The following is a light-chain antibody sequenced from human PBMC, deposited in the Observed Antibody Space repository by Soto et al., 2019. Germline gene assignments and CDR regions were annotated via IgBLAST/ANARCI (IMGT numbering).Light chain of an antibody. J-gene: IGKJ1*01. CDR2: DAS. Sequence: DFQMTQSPSTLSASVGDRVTITCRASQNIRSRLAWVQQKPGKAPKLLIYDASSLESGVPSRFSGSGSGTEFTLTISSLQPDDFATYYCQQYDSYPGTFGQGTKVDIK. CDR3: QQYDSYPGT. CDR1: QNIRSR. V-gene: IGKV1-5*01.